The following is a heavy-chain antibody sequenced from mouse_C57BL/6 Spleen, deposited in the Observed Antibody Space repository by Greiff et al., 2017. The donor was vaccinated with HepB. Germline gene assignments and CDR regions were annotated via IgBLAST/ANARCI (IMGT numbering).Heavy chain of an antibody. V-gene: IGHV1-82*01. J-gene: IGHJ2*01. CDR2: IYPGDGDT. D-gene: IGHD1-1*01. Sequence: QVQLQQSGPELVKPGASVKISCKASGYAFSSSWMNWVKQRPGKGLEWIGRIYPGDGDTNYNGKFKGKATLTADKSSSTAYMQLSSLTSEDSAVYFCERWGGSSSGGYWGQGTTLTVSS. CDR3: ERWGGSSSGGY. CDR1: GYAFSSSW.